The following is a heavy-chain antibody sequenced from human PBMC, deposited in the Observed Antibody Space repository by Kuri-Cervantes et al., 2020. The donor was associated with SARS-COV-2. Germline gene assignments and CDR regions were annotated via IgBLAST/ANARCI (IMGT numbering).Heavy chain of an antibody. CDR2: IGNTDSTT. Sequence: GGSLRLSCAASGFTFNSYGMNWVRQAPGKGLEWLSYIGNTDSTTYYADSVKGRFTISRDNAKNLLYLQMNSLRAEDTALYYCARDLCQYGDRGFDFWGQGTLVTVSS. CDR1: GFTFNSYG. D-gene: IGHD4-17*01. V-gene: IGHV3-48*03. CDR3: ARDLCQYGDRGFDF. J-gene: IGHJ4*02.